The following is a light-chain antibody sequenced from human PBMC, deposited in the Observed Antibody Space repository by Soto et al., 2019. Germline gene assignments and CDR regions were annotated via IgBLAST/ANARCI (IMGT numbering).Light chain of an antibody. J-gene: IGKJ4*01. V-gene: IGKV1-5*01. CDR3: QQYDNLPLT. Sequence: DIQMTQFPSTLSASVGDTVTITCRASQSISAWLAWYQQSPGKAPKLLIYDASNLQSGVASRFSGDRSGTHFTFTISNLQPEDIATYYCQQYDNLPLTFGGGTKVDIK. CDR1: QSISAW. CDR2: DAS.